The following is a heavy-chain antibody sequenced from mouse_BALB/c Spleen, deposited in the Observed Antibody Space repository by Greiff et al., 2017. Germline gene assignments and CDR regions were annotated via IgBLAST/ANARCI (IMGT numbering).Heavy chain of an antibody. J-gene: IGHJ1*01. D-gene: IGHD4-1*01. CDR2: IYPYNGGT. Sequence: VHVKQSGPELVKPGASVKISCKASGYTFTDYNMHWVKQSHGKSLEWIGYIYPYNGGTGYNQKFKSKATLTVDNSSSTAYMELRSLTSEDSAVYYCARWGLGHWYFDVWGAGTTVTVSS. V-gene: IGHV1S29*02. CDR1: GYTFTDYN. CDR3: ARWGLGHWYFDV.